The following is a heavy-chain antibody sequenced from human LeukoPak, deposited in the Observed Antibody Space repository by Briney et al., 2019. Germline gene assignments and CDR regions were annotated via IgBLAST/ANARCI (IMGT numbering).Heavy chain of an antibody. D-gene: IGHD5-18*01. V-gene: IGHV3-33*06. Sequence: GGSLRLSCAASGFTFSSYGMHWVRQAPGKGLEWVAVIWYDGSNKYYADSVKGRFTISRDNSKNTLYLQMNSLRAEDTAVYYCEKGYSYGLGFDYWGQGTLVTVSS. J-gene: IGHJ4*02. CDR1: GFTFSSYG. CDR2: IWYDGSNK. CDR3: EKGYSYGLGFDY.